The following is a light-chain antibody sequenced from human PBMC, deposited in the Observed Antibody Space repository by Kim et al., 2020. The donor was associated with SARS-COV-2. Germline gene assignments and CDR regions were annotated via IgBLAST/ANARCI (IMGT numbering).Light chain of an antibody. J-gene: IGKJ1*01. CDR1: QVINNN. Sequence: DIQMTQSPSSLSASVGDRVTITCRASQVINNNLAWYQQKPGKAPTFLIYGASTLHCGVPSQFSGSGSGTDFTLTISSLQPEDVGTYYCQQYDSSPGTFGHGTQLDIK. V-gene: IGKV1-27*01. CDR2: GAS. CDR3: QQYDSSPGT.